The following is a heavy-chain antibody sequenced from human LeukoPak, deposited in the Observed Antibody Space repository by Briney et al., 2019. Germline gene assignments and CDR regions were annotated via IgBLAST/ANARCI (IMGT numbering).Heavy chain of an antibody. Sequence: HGESLKISCKGSGYSFTYYWIAWVRQMPGKGLEWMRIFYPGDSDTRYSPSFQGQVTFSADKSISTAYLQWNSLKASDTAMYYCARFRPRTKVDSWGQGTLVTVSS. CDR3: ARFRPRTKVDS. J-gene: IGHJ4*02. CDR1: GYSFTYYW. CDR2: FYPGDSDT. V-gene: IGHV5-51*01. D-gene: IGHD1-1*01.